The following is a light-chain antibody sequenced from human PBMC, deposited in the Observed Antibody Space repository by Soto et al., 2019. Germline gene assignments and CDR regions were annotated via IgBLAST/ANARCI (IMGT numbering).Light chain of an antibody. Sequence: EIVLTQSPGTLSLSPGERATLSCRASQNLSSKFLAWYQQKPGQSPRLLIYGAFYRATGIPDRFIGSGSGTDFTLTISSLEPEDFAVYYCQQSPGTFGQGTKVEIK. V-gene: IGKV3-20*01. CDR2: GAF. CDR3: QQSPGT. J-gene: IGKJ1*01. CDR1: QNLSSKF.